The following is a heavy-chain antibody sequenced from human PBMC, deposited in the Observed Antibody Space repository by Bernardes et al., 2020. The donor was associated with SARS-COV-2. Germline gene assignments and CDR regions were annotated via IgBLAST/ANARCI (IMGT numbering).Heavy chain of an antibody. J-gene: IGHJ6*02. Sequence: ASVKVSCMASGYTFTSYYMHWVRQAPGQGLEWMGIINPSGGSTSYAQKFQGRVTMTRDTSTSTVYMELSSLRSEDTAVYYCARDPTHYDILTGYYSDGMDVWGQGTTVTVSS. CDR2: INPSGGST. D-gene: IGHD3-9*01. V-gene: IGHV1-46*01. CDR1: GYTFTSYY. CDR3: ARDPTHYDILTGYYSDGMDV.